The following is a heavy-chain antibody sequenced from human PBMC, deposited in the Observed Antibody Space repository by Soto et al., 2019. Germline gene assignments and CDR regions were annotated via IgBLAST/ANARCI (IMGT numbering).Heavy chain of an antibody. D-gene: IGHD2-15*01. V-gene: IGHV2-5*02. CDR2: IYWDDDK. Sequence: QITLKESGAPLVRPAQTLPLTCAFSGFSLTTTRMGVAWIRQPPGKALEWLALIYWDDDKRYSPSLKNRLTVTKDTSTNRVVLTITNISPDDTGTYFCAHAGDFDLLSFDRWGPGTLVTVSS. J-gene: IGHJ4*02. CDR1: GFSLTTTRMG. CDR3: AHAGDFDLLSFDR.